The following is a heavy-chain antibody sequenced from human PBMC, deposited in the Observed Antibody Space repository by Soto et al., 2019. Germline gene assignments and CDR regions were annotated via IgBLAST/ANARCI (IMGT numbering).Heavy chain of an antibody. Sequence: GASVKVSCKASGGTFSSYAISWVRQAPGQGLEWMGWINPNSGGTNYAQKFQGRVTMTRDTSISTAYMELSRLRSDDTAVYYCARHFYGSGKVDYWGQGTLVTVSS. J-gene: IGHJ4*02. V-gene: IGHV1-2*02. CDR1: GGTFSSYA. D-gene: IGHD3-10*01. CDR2: INPNSGGT. CDR3: ARHFYGSGKVDY.